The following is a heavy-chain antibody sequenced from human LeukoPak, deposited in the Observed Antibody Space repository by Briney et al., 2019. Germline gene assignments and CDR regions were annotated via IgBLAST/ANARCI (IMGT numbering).Heavy chain of an antibody. V-gene: IGHV4-4*07. Sequence: WETLSLTCTVSGGSISSYYWSWIRQPAGKGLEWMGRIYTSGSTNYNPALKRRVTMAVDTSKNHFSLKLSSVTAADTAVYYCPRAPVFGDAFDIWGKGTMVTVSS. CDR2: IYTSGST. CDR3: PRAPVFGDAFDI. J-gene: IGHJ3*02. D-gene: IGHD3-3*01. CDR1: GGSISSYY.